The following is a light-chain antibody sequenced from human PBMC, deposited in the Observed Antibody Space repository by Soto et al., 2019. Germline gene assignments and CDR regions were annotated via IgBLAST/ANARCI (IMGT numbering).Light chain of an antibody. J-gene: IGKJ4*01. V-gene: IGKV3-11*01. Sequence: EIVLTQSPATVSLSPGERATLSCRASQSVSSDLVWYQQKPGQAPRLLIYDASNRATGIPARFSGSGSGTDFTLTISRLEPEDFAVYYCQQSSNWPRTFVGGTKVEI. CDR1: QSVSSD. CDR3: QQSSNWPRT. CDR2: DAS.